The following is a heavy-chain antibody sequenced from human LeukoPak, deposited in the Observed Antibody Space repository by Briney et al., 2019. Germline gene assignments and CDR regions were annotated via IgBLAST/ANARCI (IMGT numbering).Heavy chain of an antibody. V-gene: IGHV3-33*01. D-gene: IGHD2-8*01. CDR2: IGSDGVRD. CDR1: GFSFSSHG. CDR3: ARDDTLPDNGLDA. J-gene: IGHJ3*01. Sequence: PGGSLRLSCAASGFSFSSHGMHWVRQAPGKGLEWLAVIGSDGVRDSYADSVRGRLTISRDNSKNMLFLQLNSLRGEDTAVYYCARDDTLPDNGLDAWGQGTMVTVSS.